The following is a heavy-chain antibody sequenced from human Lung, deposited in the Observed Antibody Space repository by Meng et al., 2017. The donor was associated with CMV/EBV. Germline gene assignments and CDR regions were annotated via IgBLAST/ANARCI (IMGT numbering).Heavy chain of an antibody. V-gene: IGHV3-48*03. J-gene: IGHJ6*02. CDR3: ARDPLYDLGNFYYYGMDV. CDR1: GFTFSSYG. Sequence: SCVASGFTFSSYGVSWVRQAPGKGLEWVSYISGSGSTIYYADSVKCRFTISRDNAKHSLHLQMNSLRAEDTAVYYCARDPLYDLGNFYYYGMDVXGQGXTVTVSS. CDR2: ISGSGSTI. D-gene: IGHD3-3*01.